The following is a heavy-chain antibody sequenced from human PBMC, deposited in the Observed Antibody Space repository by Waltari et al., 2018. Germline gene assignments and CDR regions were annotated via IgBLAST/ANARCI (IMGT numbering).Heavy chain of an antibody. Sequence: QLQLQESGPGRVRPSETLSLTCTVSGGSITTNYNWAWIRQPPGKGLEWMGNMQYRGSTFYNPSLMSRVTISLDTSKNQFSLTLTSVDAADTAVYFCGRIAFGDDGGYFQYWGQGTLVTISS. J-gene: IGHJ1*01. CDR3: GRIAFGDDGGYFQY. CDR1: GGSITTNYN. CDR2: MQYRGST. V-gene: IGHV4-39*01. D-gene: IGHD4-17*01.